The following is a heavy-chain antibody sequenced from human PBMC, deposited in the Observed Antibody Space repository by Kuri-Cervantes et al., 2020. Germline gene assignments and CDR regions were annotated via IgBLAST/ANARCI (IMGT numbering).Heavy chain of an antibody. Sequence: GESLKISCAASGFTFSGSVMHWVRQPSGKGLEWVGRIRSKGNNYATAYAASVKGRFTVSRDDSTNTAYLQMNSLSTEDTAVYYCTRRRDEAIGDTGDAFDIWGQGTMVTVSS. J-gene: IGHJ3*02. CDR3: TRRRDEAIGDTGDAFDI. D-gene: IGHD3-16*01. CDR1: GFTFSGSV. CDR2: IRSKGNNYAT. V-gene: IGHV3-73*01.